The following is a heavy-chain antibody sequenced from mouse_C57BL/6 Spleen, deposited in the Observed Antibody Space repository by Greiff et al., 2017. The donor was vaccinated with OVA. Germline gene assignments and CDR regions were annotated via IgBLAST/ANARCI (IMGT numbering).Heavy chain of an antibody. CDR3: ARRRSNSDYYAMDY. Sequence: VQLKESGGGLVKPGGSLKLSCAASGFTFSDYGMHWVRQAPEKGLEWVAYISSGSSTIYYADTVKGRFTISRDNAKNTLFLQMTSLRSEDTAMYYCARRRSNSDYYAMDYWGQGTSVTVSS. J-gene: IGHJ4*01. CDR2: ISSGSSTI. D-gene: IGHD2-5*01. CDR1: GFTFSDYG. V-gene: IGHV5-17*01.